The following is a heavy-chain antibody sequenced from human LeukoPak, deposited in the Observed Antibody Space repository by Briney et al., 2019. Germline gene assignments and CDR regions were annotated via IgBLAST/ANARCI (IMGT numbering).Heavy chain of an antibody. CDR1: GFTLSTYW. CDR2: IKQDGSEK. D-gene: IGHD3-16*01. Sequence: PGGSLTLSFPVSGFTLSTYWLTWLRQAPWKGLAGVADIKQDGSEKYYVDYVRGRFTISRDNAKISLYLQMNSLRDEDTAVYYCARANYVSGSAIFYWGQGTLVTVSS. J-gene: IGHJ4*02. CDR3: ARANYVSGSAIFY. V-gene: IGHV3-7*01.